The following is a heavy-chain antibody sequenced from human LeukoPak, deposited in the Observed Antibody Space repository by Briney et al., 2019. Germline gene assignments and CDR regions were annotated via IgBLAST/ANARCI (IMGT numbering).Heavy chain of an antibody. CDR3: ARTNIVGATRVPEGAFDI. V-gene: IGHV2-70*11. J-gene: IGHJ3*02. CDR1: GFPLSTSGMC. Sequence: ESGPTLVNPTQTLTLTCTFSGFPLSTSGMCVSWIRQPPGKALEWLARIDWDDDKYYSTSLKTRLTISKDTSKNQVVLTMTNMGPVDTATYYCARTNIVGATRVPEGAFDIWGQGTMVTVSS. CDR2: IDWDDDK. D-gene: IGHD1-26*01.